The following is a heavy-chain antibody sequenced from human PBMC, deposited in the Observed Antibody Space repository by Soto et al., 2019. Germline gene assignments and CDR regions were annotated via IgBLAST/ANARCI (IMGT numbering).Heavy chain of an antibody. V-gene: IGHV1-69*01. CDR2: FIPMFNRP. Sequence: QVQLVQSGAEVKKPGSSVKVSCKASGGTFSSYAISWVRQDPGQGLEWMGGFIPMFNRPHSARKFQGRVTITADESTSRAYMDLSSLRSEDTAVYYCARGQFHHVSNYYYSLDVWGPGTTVTVSS. CDR1: GGTFSSYA. J-gene: IGHJ6*02. CDR3: ARGQFHHVSNYYYSLDV.